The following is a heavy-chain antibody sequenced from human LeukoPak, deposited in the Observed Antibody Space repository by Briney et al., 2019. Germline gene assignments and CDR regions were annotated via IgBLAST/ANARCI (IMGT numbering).Heavy chain of an antibody. J-gene: IGHJ4*02. Sequence: SETLSLTCTVSGGSISSGDYYWGWIRQPPGKGLEWIGSIYHSGSTYYNPSLESRVTISVDTSKNQFSLKLSSVTAADTAVFYCATALNYDSSGYYDYWGQGTLVTVSS. CDR1: GGSISSGDYY. V-gene: IGHV4-39*07. CDR3: ATALNYDSSGYYDY. D-gene: IGHD3-22*01. CDR2: IYHSGST.